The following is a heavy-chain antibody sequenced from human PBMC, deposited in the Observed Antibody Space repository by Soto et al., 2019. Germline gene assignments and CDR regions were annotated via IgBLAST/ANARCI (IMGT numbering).Heavy chain of an antibody. CDR3: ARSGRQQVVKYPFAY. J-gene: IGHJ4*02. D-gene: IGHD6-13*01. CDR2: MSHDGSYE. V-gene: IGHV3-30-3*01. CDR1: GFIFSNYV. Sequence: PGGSLRLSCAASGFIFSNYVIHWVRQAPGKGLEWVATMSHDGSYEYYVDSVKGRFTTSRDYSNNTLFLLMNSLRTEDTAMYFCARSGRQQVVKYPFAYWGQGTLVTVSS.